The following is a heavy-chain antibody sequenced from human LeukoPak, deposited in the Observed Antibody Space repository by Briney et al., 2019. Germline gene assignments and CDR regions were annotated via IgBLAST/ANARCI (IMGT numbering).Heavy chain of an antibody. CDR1: GYTFTGYY. Sequence: ASVKVSCTASGYTFTGYYMHWVRQAPGQGLEWMGWIKPNSGGTNYAQKFQGRVTMTRDKSISTAYMELSSLRSDDTAVYYCARTIAVAGIDYWGQGTLVTVSS. J-gene: IGHJ4*02. D-gene: IGHD6-19*01. CDR3: ARTIAVAGIDY. CDR2: IKPNSGGT. V-gene: IGHV1-2*02.